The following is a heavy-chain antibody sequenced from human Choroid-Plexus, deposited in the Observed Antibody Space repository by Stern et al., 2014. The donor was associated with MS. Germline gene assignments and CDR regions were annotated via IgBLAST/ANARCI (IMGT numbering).Heavy chain of an antibody. CDR3: ARVYNAIYGIVTQRGSGMDV. J-gene: IGHJ6*02. CDR1: GFTFGNYW. V-gene: IGHV3-7*01. CDR2: IKEDGTEK. D-gene: IGHD2/OR15-2a*01. Sequence: EVQLVESGGGLVQPGGSLTISCTAAGFTFGNYWMPWVRQAPGKGLAWVANIKEDGTEKNYADSVNGRFPNSRNNARNSLYLQTNSLRVEDTAFYYCARVYNAIYGIVTQRGSGMDVWGQGTTVIVSS.